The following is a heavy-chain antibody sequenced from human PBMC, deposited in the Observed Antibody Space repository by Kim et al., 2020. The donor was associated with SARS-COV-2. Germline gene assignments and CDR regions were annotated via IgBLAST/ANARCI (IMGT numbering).Heavy chain of an antibody. CDR2: ISTTSTYI. J-gene: IGHJ3*01. Sequence: GGSLRLSCEASGFPLSRYTMNWVRQAPGKGLEWVSFISTTSTYIYYADSVKGRFTISRDNAKNSVTLLMNSLRAEDTAVYYCVRESDCNHAKCSNGFDLWGQGTKVTVS. D-gene: IGHD2-21*01. CDR3: VRESDCNHAKCSNGFDL. V-gene: IGHV3-21*01. CDR1: GFPLSRYT.